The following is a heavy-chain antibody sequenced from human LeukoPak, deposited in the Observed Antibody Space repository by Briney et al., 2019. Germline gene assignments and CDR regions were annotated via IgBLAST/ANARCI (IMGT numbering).Heavy chain of an antibody. D-gene: IGHD2-21*02. J-gene: IGHJ6*03. V-gene: IGHV1-8*01. Sequence: ASVKVSCKASGYTFTSYDINWVRQATGQGLEWMGWMNPNSGNTGYAQKFQGRVTMTTDTSTSTAYMELRSLRSDDTAVYYCTRTQDVTYYYYYMDVWGRGTTVTVSS. CDR3: TRTQDVTYYYYYMDV. CDR2: MNPNSGNT. CDR1: GYTFTSYD.